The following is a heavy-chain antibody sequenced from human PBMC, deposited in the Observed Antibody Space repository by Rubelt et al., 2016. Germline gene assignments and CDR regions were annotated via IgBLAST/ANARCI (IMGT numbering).Heavy chain of an antibody. CDR1: GGSFSGYY. V-gene: IGHV4-34*01. CDR2: INPRGGT. CDR3: AREIFEYSSSLHSYFDP. Sequence: GGSFSGYYGSWVRQPPGKGLEWIGEINPRGGTDYTPSLKSRVFMSVDSSKNQFFLRLSSVTAADTAVYYCAREIFEYSSSLHSYFDPWAREPWSPSPQ. J-gene: IGHJ5*02. D-gene: IGHD6-6*01.